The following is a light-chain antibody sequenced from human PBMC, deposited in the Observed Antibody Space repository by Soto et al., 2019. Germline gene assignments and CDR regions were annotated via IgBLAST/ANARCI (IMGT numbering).Light chain of an antibody. J-gene: IGKJ5*01. CDR3: QQSYSAPPIT. CDR1: QSMSTY. CDR2: GAS. V-gene: IGKV1-39*01. Sequence: DIQMTQSPSSLSASIGDRVTITCRASQSMSTYLNWYQHKPGKAPKLLVYGASTLQSGVPSRFSGSGSGTDFTLTSSSLQPEDFATYYCQQSYSAPPITFGQGTRLEIK.